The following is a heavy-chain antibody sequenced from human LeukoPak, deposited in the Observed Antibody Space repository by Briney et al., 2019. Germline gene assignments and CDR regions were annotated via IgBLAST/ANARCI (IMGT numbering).Heavy chain of an antibody. Sequence: GASVKVSCKASGYTFTGHYMHWVRQAPGQGLEWIGWINPNSGGTNYAQKFQGRVTMTRDTSISTAYMELSRLRSDDTAVYYCARHSSSYSDAFDIWGQGTMVTVSS. D-gene: IGHD6-6*01. CDR2: INPNSGGT. J-gene: IGHJ3*02. CDR3: ARHSSSYSDAFDI. V-gene: IGHV1-2*02. CDR1: GYTFTGHY.